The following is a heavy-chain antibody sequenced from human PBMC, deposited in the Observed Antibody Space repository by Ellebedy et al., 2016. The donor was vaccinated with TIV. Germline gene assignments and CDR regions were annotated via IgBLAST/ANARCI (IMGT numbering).Heavy chain of an antibody. D-gene: IGHD1-26*01. CDR2: IIPILGVA. V-gene: IGHV1-69*04. Sequence: AASVKVSCKASGGTFSNYAFNWVRQPPGQGLEWMGRIIPILGVAEYAQNFQGRVTFTADKYTTTAYMELSSLRSEDTAVYYCARWGGSSGRFQGPYDYWGQGTLVAVSS. CDR1: GGTFSNYA. J-gene: IGHJ4*02. CDR3: ARWGGSSGRFQGPYDY.